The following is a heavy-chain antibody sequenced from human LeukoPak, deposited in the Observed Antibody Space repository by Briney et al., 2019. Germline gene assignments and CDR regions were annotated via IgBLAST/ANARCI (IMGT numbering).Heavy chain of an antibody. Sequence: PGGSLRLSCAASGFTFSSYGMHWVRQAPGKGLEWVAVIWYDGSNKYYADSVKGRFTISRDNSKNTLHLQMNSLRAEDTAVYYCARDPIVGATTHFDYWGQGTLVTVSS. V-gene: IGHV3-33*01. CDR3: ARDPIVGATTHFDY. CDR1: GFTFSSYG. D-gene: IGHD1-26*01. CDR2: IWYDGSNK. J-gene: IGHJ4*02.